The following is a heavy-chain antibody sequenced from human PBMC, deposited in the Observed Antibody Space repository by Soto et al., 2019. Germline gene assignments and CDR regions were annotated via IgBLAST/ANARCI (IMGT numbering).Heavy chain of an antibody. J-gene: IGHJ4*02. CDR1: GYTFTSYY. V-gene: IGHV1-2*04. D-gene: IGHD3-3*01. CDR2: INPNSGGT. CDR3: ARDSTRRFLEWFRREYYFDY. Sequence: ASVKVSCKASGYTFTSYYMHWVRQAPGQGLEWMGIINPNSGGTNYAQKFQGWVTMTRDTSISTAYMELSRLRSDDTAVYYCARDSTRRFLEWFRREYYFDYWGQGTLVTVSS.